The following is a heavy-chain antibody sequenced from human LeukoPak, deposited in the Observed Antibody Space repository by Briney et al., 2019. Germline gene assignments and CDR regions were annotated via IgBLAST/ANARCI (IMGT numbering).Heavy chain of an antibody. CDR2: IYPGDSEV. D-gene: IGHD6-19*01. Sequence: GESLKISCKASGYRFTSYWIGWVRQMPGKGLEWMGMIYPGDSEVRYGPAFQGQVTISADKSVNTAYLQWSSLKASDTAIYYCATEIGSGWFYDYWGQGTLFTVPS. CDR1: GYRFTSYW. V-gene: IGHV5-51*01. J-gene: IGHJ4*02. CDR3: ATEIGSGWFYDY.